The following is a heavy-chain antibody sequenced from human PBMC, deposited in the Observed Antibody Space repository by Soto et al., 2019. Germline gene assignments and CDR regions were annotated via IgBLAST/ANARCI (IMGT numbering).Heavy chain of an antibody. Sequence: QLQLQESGPGLVKPSETLSLTCTVSGGSISSSSYYWAWIRQPPRKGLEWIANVHYSGSTYYKPSITSRHTASLDTSKNPFSLNHSSVTAADTAVYYCATLPAPTRRAAAHDAFDIWGQGTMVTVSS. D-gene: IGHD6-13*01. V-gene: IGHV4-39*01. J-gene: IGHJ3*02. CDR3: ATLPAPTRRAAAHDAFDI. CDR1: GGSISSSSYY. CDR2: VHYSGST.